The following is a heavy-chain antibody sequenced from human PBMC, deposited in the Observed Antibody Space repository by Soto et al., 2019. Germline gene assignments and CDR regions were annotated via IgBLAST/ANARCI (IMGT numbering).Heavy chain of an antibody. J-gene: IGHJ4*02. Sequence: QVQLQQWGAGLLKPSETLSLTCAVYGGSFSGYYWSWIRQPPGKGLEWIGEINHSGSTNYNPSLKSRVTISVDTSKNQFSLKLSSVTAADTAVYYCARGLLMQLAHFDYWGQGTLVTVSS. CDR1: GGSFSGYY. CDR2: INHSGST. V-gene: IGHV4-34*01. CDR3: ARGLLMQLAHFDY. D-gene: IGHD6-6*01.